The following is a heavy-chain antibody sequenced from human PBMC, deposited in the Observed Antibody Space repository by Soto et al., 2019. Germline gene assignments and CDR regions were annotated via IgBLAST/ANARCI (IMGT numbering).Heavy chain of an antibody. J-gene: IGHJ4*02. V-gene: IGHV3-30*18. CDR1: GFTLRNYA. D-gene: IGHD2-15*01. CDR3: VKGEATVVPRVSAH. CDR2: ISYDGGNE. Sequence: VQLIESRGGVVQPGRSLRLSCEASGFTLRNYAMHWVRQAPGKGLEWVAAISYDGGNEYYGDSVKGRFTISKDNSKSTLYLQLNSLGLEDTAVYYCVKGEATVVPRVSAHWGQGTRVIVSS.